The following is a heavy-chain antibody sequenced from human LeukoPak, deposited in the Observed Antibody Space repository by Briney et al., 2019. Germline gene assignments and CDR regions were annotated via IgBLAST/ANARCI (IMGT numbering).Heavy chain of an antibody. J-gene: IGHJ4*02. CDR1: GFTFSSYA. CDR3: AKDGFYYDSSGPPLDY. V-gene: IGHV3-23*01. CDR2: ISGSGGST. D-gene: IGHD3-22*01. Sequence: GGSLRLSCAVSGFTFSSYAMSWVRQAPGKGLEWVSAISGSGGSTYYADSVKGRFTISRDNSKNTLYLQMNSLRAEDTAVYYCAKDGFYYDSSGPPLDYWGQGTLVTVSS.